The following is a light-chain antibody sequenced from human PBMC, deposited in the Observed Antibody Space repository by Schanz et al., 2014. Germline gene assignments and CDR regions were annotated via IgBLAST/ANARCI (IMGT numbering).Light chain of an antibody. CDR2: GAS. Sequence: EIVMTQSPATLSVSPGERATLSCRASQSVSNKLAWYQHKPGQAPRLLIYGASTRATGIPARFSGSGSVTYFTLTISSLQSEDFAVYYCQQRTNWPRTFGQGTNLEIK. CDR3: QQRTNWPRT. J-gene: IGKJ2*01. CDR1: QSVSNK. V-gene: IGKV3-15*01.